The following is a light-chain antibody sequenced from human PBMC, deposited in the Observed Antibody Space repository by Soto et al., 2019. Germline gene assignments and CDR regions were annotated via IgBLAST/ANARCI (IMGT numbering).Light chain of an antibody. CDR1: SSDVGGYNY. V-gene: IGLV2-14*03. Sequence: QSALTQPASVSGSPGQSITVSCTGTSSDVGGYNYVSWYQQYPGKAPKLIIYDVTYRPSRVSNRFSGSKSGNTASLTISGLLAEDEADYYCGSYTTSGTLVFGGGTKLTVL. J-gene: IGLJ2*01. CDR2: DVT. CDR3: GSYTTSGTLV.